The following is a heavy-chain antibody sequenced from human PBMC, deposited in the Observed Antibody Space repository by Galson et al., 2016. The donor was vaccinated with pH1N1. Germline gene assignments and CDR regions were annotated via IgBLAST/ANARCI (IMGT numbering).Heavy chain of an antibody. CDR3: AKVWGPYSGNFPFNNYYTLDV. CDR2: IWFDGRHK. Sequence: SLRLSCAASGFTFSNYGMHWVRQDPGKGLEWVAVIWFDGRHKYYADSVKGRFTISRDNSKNTLYLQMNSLRGEDTAMYYCAKVWGPYSGNFPFNNYYTLDVWGQGTKVTVSS. CDR1: GFTFSNYG. D-gene: IGHD1-26*01. J-gene: IGHJ6*02. V-gene: IGHV3-33*06.